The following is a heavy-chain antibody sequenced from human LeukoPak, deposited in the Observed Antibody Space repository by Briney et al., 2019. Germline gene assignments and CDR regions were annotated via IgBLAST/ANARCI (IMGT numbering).Heavy chain of an antibody. CDR1: KFTFNNYA. Sequence: GRSLRLSCAASKFTFNNYAMHWVRQAPGKGLEWVAFIRYDGSNKYYADSVKGRFTISRDNSKNTLYLQMNSLRTEDTAVYYCAKGSKGVLFTRDYHMDVWGTGTTVTISS. J-gene: IGHJ6*03. V-gene: IGHV3-30*02. CDR2: IRYDGSNK. D-gene: IGHD3-3*01. CDR3: AKGSKGVLFTRDYHMDV.